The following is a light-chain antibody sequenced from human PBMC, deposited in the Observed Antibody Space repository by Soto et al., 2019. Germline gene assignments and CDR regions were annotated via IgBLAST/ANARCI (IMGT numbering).Light chain of an antibody. CDR2: GAS. V-gene: IGKV3-20*01. CDR1: QSVITY. J-gene: IGKJ4*01. Sequence: DSELTQSPGTLSLSPGDRATLSCRASQSVITYLAWYQQKPGRAPRLLIYGASSWATGIPDRFSGSGSETDFTLTISRLEPEDVAVYYCQQYGSTPLTFGGGTKVEIK. CDR3: QQYGSTPLT.